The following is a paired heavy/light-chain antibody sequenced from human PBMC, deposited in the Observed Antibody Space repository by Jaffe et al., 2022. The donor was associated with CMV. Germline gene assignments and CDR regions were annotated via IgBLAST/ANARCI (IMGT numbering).Light chain of an antibody. V-gene: IGKV3-20*01. Sequence: EIVLTQSPGALSLSPGERAALSCRASQSVSHNHLAWYQQKPGQAPRILIYGASSRVNGIPDRFSASGSGTDFTLTISRLEPEDSAVYYCQQYGDLHRTFGQGTKVEIK. CDR1: QSVSHNH. CDR3: QQYGDLHRT. J-gene: IGKJ1*01. CDR2: GAS.
Heavy chain of an antibody. Sequence: QVQLQESGPGLVKPSETLSLTCTVSGGSISPYYWSWIRQPPGKGLEWIGYIYSSGNTNYNPSLRSRLTISMDTSKNQISLNLNSVTAADTAVYYCARPHINDFAFDIWGPGTMVTVSS. CDR2: IYSSGNT. V-gene: IGHV4-59*08. CDR1: GGSISPYY. J-gene: IGHJ3*02. CDR3: ARPHINDFAFDI. D-gene: IGHD2-21*02.